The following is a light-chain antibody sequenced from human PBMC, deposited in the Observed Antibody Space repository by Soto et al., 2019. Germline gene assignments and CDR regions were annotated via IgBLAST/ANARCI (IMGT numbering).Light chain of an antibody. J-gene: IGKJ4*01. CDR1: RGVSSSY. CDR2: GAS. CDR3: PQLTSYPLT. V-gene: IGKV3-20*01. Sequence: EIVLTQSAGTLSLSRGERATLSCRARRGVSSSYLAWYQEKPGQAPRLLIYGASSRATGIPDRFSRSGSGTDFTLTIRRLEPEDFAVYYCPQLTSYPLTFGGGTKVDIK.